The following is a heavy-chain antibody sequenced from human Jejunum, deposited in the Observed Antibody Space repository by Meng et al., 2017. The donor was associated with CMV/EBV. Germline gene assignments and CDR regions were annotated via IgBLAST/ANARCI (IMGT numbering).Heavy chain of an antibody. CDR2: FYSSDTY. V-gene: IGHV4-4*07. CDR3: ARGPGASTREGFDH. CDR1: GGSINNDY. Sequence: VRLQESGPRLVKPSGTLSLTCTVSGGSINNDYGGWIRQSAGKGLEWIGRFYSSDTYNYHPSLNSRVTMSLDTSKKQFSLILSSVTAADTARYYCARGPGASTREGFDHWGLGTLVTVSS. J-gene: IGHJ4*02. D-gene: IGHD1-26*01.